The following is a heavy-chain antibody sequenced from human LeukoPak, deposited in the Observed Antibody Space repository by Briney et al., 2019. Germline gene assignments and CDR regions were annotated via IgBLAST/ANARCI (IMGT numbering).Heavy chain of an antibody. CDR1: GFTFSSYS. J-gene: IGHJ1*01. Sequence: GGPLRLSCAASGFTFSSYSMNWVRQAPGKGLEWVSSISSSSSNIYYADSVTGRFTISRDNSKNTLYLQMNSLRAEDTAVYYCASAPYYDILTGEYFQHWGQGTLVTVSS. CDR2: ISSSSSNI. D-gene: IGHD3-9*01. CDR3: ASAPYYDILTGEYFQH. V-gene: IGHV3-21*04.